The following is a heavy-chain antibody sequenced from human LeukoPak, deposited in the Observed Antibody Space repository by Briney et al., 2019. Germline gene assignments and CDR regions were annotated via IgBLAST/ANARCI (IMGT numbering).Heavy chain of an antibody. CDR2: INHSGST. J-gene: IGHJ4*02. V-gene: IGHV4-34*01. D-gene: IGHD6-19*01. Sequence: PSETLSLTCAVYGGSFSGYYWSWIRQPPGKGLEWIGEINHSGSTNYNPSLKSRAAISVDTSKNQFSLKLGSVTAADTAVYYCARGRGGWFIWGQGTLVTVSS. CDR1: GGSFSGYY. CDR3: ARGRGGWFI.